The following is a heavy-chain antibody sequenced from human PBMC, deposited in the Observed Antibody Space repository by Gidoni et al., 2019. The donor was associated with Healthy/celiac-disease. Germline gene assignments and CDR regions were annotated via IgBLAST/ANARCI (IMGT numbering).Heavy chain of an antibody. CDR3: ARDRATGTDYYYGMDV. D-gene: IGHD1-1*01. Sequence: VQLVQSGAEVTKPGASVKVSCKASGYTFTSYYMHWVRQAPGQGLEWMGIINPSGGSTSYAQKFQGRVTMTRDTSTSTVYMELSSLRSEDTAVYYCARDRATGTDYYYGMDVWGQGTTVTVSS. J-gene: IGHJ6*02. CDR2: INPSGGST. CDR1: GYTFTSYY. V-gene: IGHV1-46*01.